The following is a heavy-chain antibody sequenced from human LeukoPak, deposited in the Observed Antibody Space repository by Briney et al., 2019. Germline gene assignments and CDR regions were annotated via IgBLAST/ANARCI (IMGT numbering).Heavy chain of an antibody. Sequence: GGSLRLSCAASGFTFSSYDMHWVRQATGKGLEWVSSITAAGDAYYPGSVKGRFTISRENAKNSLYLQMNSLRAGDTAVYYCARASVGFDYWGQGTLVTVSS. CDR3: ARASVGFDY. D-gene: IGHD1-26*01. V-gene: IGHV3-13*01. CDR2: ITAAGDA. CDR1: GFTFSSYD. J-gene: IGHJ4*02.